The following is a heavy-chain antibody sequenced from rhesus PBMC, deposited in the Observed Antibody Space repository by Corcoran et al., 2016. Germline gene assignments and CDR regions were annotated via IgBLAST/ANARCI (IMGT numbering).Heavy chain of an antibody. J-gene: IGHJ4*01. CDR1: GFTFSSYG. CDR2: KSFDGSKK. D-gene: IGHD3-3*01. Sequence: EVQLVESGGGLVQPGGSLRPSCAASGFTFSSYGMHGVRQAPGKGLEWVAVKSFDGSKKSYADTVKDQFTISRDNSKNMLYLQMNKLKLEDTAVYYCARDGSFGLVIINLPIDYWGQGVLVTVSS. CDR3: ARDGSFGLVIINLPIDY. V-gene: IGHV3-54*02.